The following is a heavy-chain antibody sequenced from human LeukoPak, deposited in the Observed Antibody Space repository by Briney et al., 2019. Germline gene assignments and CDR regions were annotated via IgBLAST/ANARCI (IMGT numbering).Heavy chain of an antibody. CDR1: GFTFSSYG. Sequence: PGRSLILSCAASGFTFSSYGMHWVRQAPGKGLEWVAVISYDGSNKYYADSVKGRFTISRDNSKNTLYLQMNSLRAEDTAVYYCAKEGAAMALFYFDYWGQGTLVTVSS. D-gene: IGHD5-18*01. CDR2: ISYDGSNK. V-gene: IGHV3-30*18. J-gene: IGHJ4*02. CDR3: AKEGAAMALFYFDY.